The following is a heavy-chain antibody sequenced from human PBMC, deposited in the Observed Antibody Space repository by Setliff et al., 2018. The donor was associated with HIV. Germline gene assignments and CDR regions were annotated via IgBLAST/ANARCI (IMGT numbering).Heavy chain of an antibody. CDR2: FDPEDNKI. D-gene: IGHD1-26*01. CDR3: ATSRGYSGSPSDAFDI. V-gene: IGHV1-24*01. CDR1: GYTVTELS. Sequence: ASVKVSCKVSGYTVTELSINWVRQAPGKGPEWMGGFDPEDNKIVYAQKFQGRVTITADTSTDTAYMELSSLRSEDTAVYYCATSRGYSGSPSDAFDIWGQGTMVTVSS. J-gene: IGHJ3*02.